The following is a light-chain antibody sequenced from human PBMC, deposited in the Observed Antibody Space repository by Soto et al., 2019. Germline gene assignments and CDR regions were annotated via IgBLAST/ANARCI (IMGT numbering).Light chain of an antibody. CDR3: QQYCNYPLT. J-gene: IGKJ4*01. CDR2: AAI. CDR1: HDIGDF. Sequence: DIQMTQSPSSLSASIGDRVTITCRASHDIGDFLAWFQQRPGKAPKALIFAAITLETGVPSRFSGSRAGKDFTLPISGLQPEDLANYYGQQYCNYPLTFGGGTKVEI. V-gene: IGKV1-16*01.